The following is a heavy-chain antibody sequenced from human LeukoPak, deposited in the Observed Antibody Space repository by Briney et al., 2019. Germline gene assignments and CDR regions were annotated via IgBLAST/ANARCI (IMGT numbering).Heavy chain of an antibody. V-gene: IGHV4-34*01. CDR1: GASFSGYY. CDR3: ARALDSSGYYYHIQSFDY. Sequence: SETLSLTCAVYGASFSGYYWSSIRQPPGKGLEWIGEINHSGSTTYNPSLKSRVTISVDTSKNQFSLKLSSVTAADTAVYYCARALDSSGYYYHIQSFDYWGQGTLVTVSS. J-gene: IGHJ4*02. D-gene: IGHD3-22*01. CDR2: INHSGST.